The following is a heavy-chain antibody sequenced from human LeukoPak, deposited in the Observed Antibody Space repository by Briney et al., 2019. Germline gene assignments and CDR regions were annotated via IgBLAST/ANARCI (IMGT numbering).Heavy chain of an antibody. D-gene: IGHD3-9*01. CDR2: ISGSTSYI. CDR3: ARGPMDITLTGYYLADY. Sequence: GGTLRLSCAASAFTFSSYSMNWVSQAPGKGLEWVSSISGSTSYIYYADSVKGRFTISRDNAKNPLYLQMNSLRAEDTPVYYCARGPMDITLTGYYLADYWGQGTLVTVSS. V-gene: IGHV3-21*01. J-gene: IGHJ4*02. CDR1: AFTFSSYS.